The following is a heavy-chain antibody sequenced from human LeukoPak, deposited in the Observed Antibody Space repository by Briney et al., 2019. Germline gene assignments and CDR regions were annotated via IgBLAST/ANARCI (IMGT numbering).Heavy chain of an antibody. V-gene: IGHV4-34*01. CDR2: INHSGST. Sequence: PSETPSLTCAVYGGSFSGYYWSWIRQPPGKGLEWIGEINHSGSTNYNPSLKSRVTISVDTSKNQFSLKLSSVTAADTAVYYCARGGIVVVVAATGWFDPWGQGTLVTVSS. D-gene: IGHD2-15*01. CDR1: GGSFSGYY. CDR3: ARGGIVVVVAATGWFDP. J-gene: IGHJ5*02.